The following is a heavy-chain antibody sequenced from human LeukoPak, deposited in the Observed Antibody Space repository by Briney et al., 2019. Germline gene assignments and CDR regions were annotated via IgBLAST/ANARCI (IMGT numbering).Heavy chain of an antibody. CDR3: ARVGGITLALAPSPFPDYNYYYMDV. V-gene: IGHV3-13*01. CDR1: GFTFSSYD. J-gene: IGHJ6*03. Sequence: PGGSLRLSCAASGFTFSSYDIHWVRQATGKGLEWVSGIGTAGEIYYPGSVKGRFTISRENAKNSLYLQMNSLRAEDTAVYYCARVGGITLALAPSPFPDYNYYYMDVWGKGTTVTVSS. D-gene: IGHD3-10*01. CDR2: IGTAGEI.